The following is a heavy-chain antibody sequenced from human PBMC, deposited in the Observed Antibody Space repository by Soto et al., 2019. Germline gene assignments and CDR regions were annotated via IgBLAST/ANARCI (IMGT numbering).Heavy chain of an antibody. V-gene: IGHV1-58*01. CDR3: AAEREMATQAGYAAFDI. J-gene: IGHJ3*02. D-gene: IGHD2-2*01. CDR1: GFTFTSSA. Sequence: QMQLVQSGPEVKKPGTSVKVSCKASGFTFTSSAVQWVRQARGQRLEWIGWIVVGSGNTNYAQQFQVRVTVTRDMATSTAYMELSSLRSEDTAVYYCAAEREMATQAGYAAFDIWGHGTMVTVSS. CDR2: IVVGSGNT.